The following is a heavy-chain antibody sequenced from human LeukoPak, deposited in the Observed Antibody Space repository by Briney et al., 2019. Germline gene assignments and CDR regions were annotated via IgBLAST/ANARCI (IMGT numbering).Heavy chain of an antibody. Sequence: SETLSLTCTVSGGSISKYYWSWIRQPAGKGLEWIGRIYTSGGANYNPSLKSRVSMSVDASKNQFSLKLSSVTAADTAVYYCARGRLSSGYYLHDYWGQGTLVTVSS. CDR1: GGSISKYY. J-gene: IGHJ4*02. D-gene: IGHD3-22*01. CDR2: IYTSGGA. V-gene: IGHV4-4*07. CDR3: ARGRLSSGYYLHDY.